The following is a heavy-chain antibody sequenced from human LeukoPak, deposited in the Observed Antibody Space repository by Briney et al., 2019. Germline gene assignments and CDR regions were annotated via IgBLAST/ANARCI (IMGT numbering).Heavy chain of an antibody. V-gene: IGHV3-66*01. Sequence: GGSLRLSCAASGFTVSNNYMSWVRQAPGKGLEWVSFVYSGGSTYYADSVKGRFTISRDNSKNTLYLQMNSLRAEDTAVYYCARERLTVFDYWGQGTLVTVSS. J-gene: IGHJ4*02. CDR3: ARERLTVFDY. CDR1: GFTVSNNY. CDR2: VYSGGST.